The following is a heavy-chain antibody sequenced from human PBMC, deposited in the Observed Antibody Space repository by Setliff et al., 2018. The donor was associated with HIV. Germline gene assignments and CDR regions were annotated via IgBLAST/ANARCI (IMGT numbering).Heavy chain of an antibody. V-gene: IGHV4-4*09. D-gene: IGHD2-21*02. J-gene: IGHJ5*02. CDR1: GGSVSIYR. Sequence: SETLSLTCTVSGGSVSIYRLSWLRQSPGKGLECIGYIYASGTTQYNPPLESRATISLDTSKNQISLKLKSVTAADTAMYYCARVFPVVTAEDNRFDPWGQGTLVTVSS. CDR2: IYASGTT. CDR3: ARVFPVVTAEDNRFDP.